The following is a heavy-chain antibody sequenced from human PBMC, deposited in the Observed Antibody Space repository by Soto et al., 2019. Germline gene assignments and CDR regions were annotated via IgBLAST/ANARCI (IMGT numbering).Heavy chain of an antibody. J-gene: IGHJ5*01. V-gene: IGHV3-30*04. CDR3: ARTRNGGVADSFDS. D-gene: IGHD3-3*01. CDR2: ISRDGSYI. Sequence: GSLRLSCAASGFTFSRHAIHWVRLTPGRGLEWVLAISRDGSYIYYTDSVKGRFTVSRDNSKNTVFVQMNRLIPDDTALYFCARTRNGGVADSFDSWGQGTRVTVSS. CDR1: GFTFSRHA.